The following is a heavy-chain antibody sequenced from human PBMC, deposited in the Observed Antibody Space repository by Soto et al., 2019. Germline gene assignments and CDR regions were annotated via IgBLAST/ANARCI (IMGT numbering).Heavy chain of an antibody. CDR3: ATLTNPGRSYYYGMDV. D-gene: IGHD2-15*01. CDR1: GASVSSGSYF. Sequence: SETLSLTCTVSGASVSSGSYFWSWIRQPPGKGLEWIAYINYSGNTNYNPSLKSRVTISLHTSKNQFSLKLSSVTAADTAVYYCATLTNPGRSYYYGMDVWGQGTTVTVSS. V-gene: IGHV4-61*01. CDR2: INYSGNT. J-gene: IGHJ6*02.